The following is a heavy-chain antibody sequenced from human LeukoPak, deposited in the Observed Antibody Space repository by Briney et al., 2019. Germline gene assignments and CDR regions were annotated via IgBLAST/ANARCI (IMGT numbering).Heavy chain of an antibody. J-gene: IGHJ4*02. CDR3: ARAGRAEGVSYGPYYFDY. Sequence: ASVKVSCKAAGGTFSSYAISWVRQAHGQGLEWVGGIIPIFGTANYGQKFQGRVTITADESTSTAYLELSSLRSGDTAVYYCARAGRAEGVSYGPYYFDYWGQGTLVTVSS. CDR2: IIPIFGTA. CDR1: GGTFSSYA. D-gene: IGHD5-18*01. V-gene: IGHV1-69*01.